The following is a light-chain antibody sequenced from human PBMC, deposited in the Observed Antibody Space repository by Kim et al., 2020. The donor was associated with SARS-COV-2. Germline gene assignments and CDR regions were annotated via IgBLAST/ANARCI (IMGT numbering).Light chain of an antibody. Sequence: EIVLTQSPGTLSLSPGERATLSCRASQSISSTYLAWYQQKPGQAPRRLIYGASNRVTGIPDRFSGSGSGTDFTLTITRLEPEDVAVYSCHQCGGPKLRAFGRGTKVEIK. J-gene: IGKJ4*01. V-gene: IGKV3-20*01. CDR3: HQCGGPKLRA. CDR1: QSISSTY. CDR2: GAS.